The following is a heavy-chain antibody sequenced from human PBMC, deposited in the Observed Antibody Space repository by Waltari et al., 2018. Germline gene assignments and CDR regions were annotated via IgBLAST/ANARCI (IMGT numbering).Heavy chain of an antibody. CDR2: VQRSGRT. V-gene: IGHV4-4*02. D-gene: IGHD2-15*01. J-gene: IGHJ4*02. Sequence: QVQLQASGPGLVKPSGTPSPTCGVSGDSMRGNYWWSWVRQPPGKGLEWIGQVQRSGRTNYNPPLESRVTVSIDTFNSQFSLEVTSATAADTALYFCARDRGRGLYLDSWGRGILVTVSP. CDR3: ARDRGRGLYLDS. CDR1: GDSMRGNYW.